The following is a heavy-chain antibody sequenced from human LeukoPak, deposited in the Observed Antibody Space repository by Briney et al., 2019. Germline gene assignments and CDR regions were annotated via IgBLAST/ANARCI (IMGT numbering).Heavy chain of an antibody. CDR3: ARHYYDSSGFYWGYYFDS. V-gene: IGHV4-34*01. J-gene: IGHJ4*02. CDR2: INHSGST. CDR1: GGSFSGYY. Sequence: SETLSLTCAVYGGSFSGYYWSWVRQPPGKGLEWIGEINHSGSTNYNPSLKSRVTISVDTSKNQFSLKLSSVTAADTAVYYCARHYYDSSGFYWGYYFDSWGQGTLVTVSS. D-gene: IGHD3-22*01.